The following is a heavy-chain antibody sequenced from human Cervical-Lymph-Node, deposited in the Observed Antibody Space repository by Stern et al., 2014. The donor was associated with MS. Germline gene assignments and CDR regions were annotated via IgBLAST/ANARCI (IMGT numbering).Heavy chain of an antibody. V-gene: IGHV4-31*03. CDR1: GGSINNGDYY. Sequence: QVQLQQSGPGLVKPSQTLSLTCTVSGGSINNGDYYWSWVRQHPGKGLEWRGYIDYSGATYYNPSLKGRLTISVDTSKRHFSLKLTSVTAADTAVYYCARELSGMYGMDVWGQGTTVTVSS. CDR3: ARELSGMYGMDV. D-gene: IGHD1-1*01. CDR2: IDYSGAT. J-gene: IGHJ6*02.